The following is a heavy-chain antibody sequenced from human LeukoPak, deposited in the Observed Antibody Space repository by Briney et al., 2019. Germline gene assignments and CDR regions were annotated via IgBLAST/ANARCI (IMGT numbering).Heavy chain of an antibody. Sequence: PGGSLRLSCAASGFTFSHYSMNWVRQAPGKGLEWVAVISYDGSNKYYADSVKGRFTISRDNSKNTLYLQMNSLRAEDTAVYYCARVGTITMVRGGLYNWFDPWGQGTLVTVSS. J-gene: IGHJ5*02. CDR2: ISYDGSNK. CDR3: ARVGTITMVRGGLYNWFDP. CDR1: GFTFSHYS. V-gene: IGHV3-30*03. D-gene: IGHD3-10*01.